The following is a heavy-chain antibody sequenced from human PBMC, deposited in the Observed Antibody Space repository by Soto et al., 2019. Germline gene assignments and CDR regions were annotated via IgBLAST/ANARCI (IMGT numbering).Heavy chain of an antibody. CDR3: ARKGYYDYVWGSYRYEYFDY. CDR1: GYTFTSYG. Sequence: QVQLVQSGAEVKKPGASVKVSCKASGYTFTSYGISWVRQAPGQGLEWMGRISAYNGNTNYAQKLQGRVTMTTDTSTSTAYMELRSLRSDDTAVYYCARKGYYDYVWGSYRYEYFDYWGQGTLVTVSS. D-gene: IGHD3-16*02. J-gene: IGHJ4*02. CDR2: ISAYNGNT. V-gene: IGHV1-18*01.